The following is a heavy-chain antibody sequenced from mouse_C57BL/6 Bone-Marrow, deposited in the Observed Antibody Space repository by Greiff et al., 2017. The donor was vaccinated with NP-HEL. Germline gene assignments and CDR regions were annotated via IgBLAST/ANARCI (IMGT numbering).Heavy chain of an antibody. CDR2: IYPRSGNT. D-gene: IGHD1-1*01. Sequence: VKLVESGAELARPGASVKLSCKASGYTFTSYGISWVKQRTGQGLEWIGEIYPRSGNTYYNEKFKGKATLTADKSSSTAYMELRSLTSEDSAVYFCARSPSSYDAYWGQGTLVTVSA. J-gene: IGHJ3*01. V-gene: IGHV1-81*01. CDR3: ARSPSSYDAY. CDR1: GYTFTSYG.